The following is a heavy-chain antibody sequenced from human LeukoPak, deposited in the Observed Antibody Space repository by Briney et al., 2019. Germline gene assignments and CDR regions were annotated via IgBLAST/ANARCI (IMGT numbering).Heavy chain of an antibody. CDR3: ATNPQQLGIDY. V-gene: IGHV4-34*01. D-gene: IGHD6-13*01. CDR2: INHSGST. Sequence: PSETLSLTCAVYGGSFSGYYWSWIRQPPGKGLEWIGEINHSGSTNYNPSLKSRVTISVDTSKNQFSLKLSSVTAADTAMYYCATNPQQLGIDYWGQGTLVTVSS. CDR1: GGSFSGYY. J-gene: IGHJ4*02.